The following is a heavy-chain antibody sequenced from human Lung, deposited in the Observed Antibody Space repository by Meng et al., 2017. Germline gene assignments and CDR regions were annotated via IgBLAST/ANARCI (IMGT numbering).Heavy chain of an antibody. Sequence: QEVGPGLVKPWGALDITCTGSCVSIPRSTGWRWVRQTPGEGLEWFGEIFHSGSTNYHPPLESRVTISVDKSKNQFSLKVYSVTAADTATYYFARFDISSSGRGDYWGQGILVTVSS. CDR1: CVSIPRSTG. J-gene: IGHJ4*02. CDR3: ARFDISSSGRGDY. D-gene: IGHD1-26*01. V-gene: IGHV4-4*02. CDR2: IFHSGST.